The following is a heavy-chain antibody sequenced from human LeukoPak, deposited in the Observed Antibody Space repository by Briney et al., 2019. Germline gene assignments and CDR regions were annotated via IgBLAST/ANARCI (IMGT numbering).Heavy chain of an antibody. CDR2: IGPNNGVT. Sequence: GASVKVSCKASGYTFTDSFLHWVRQAPGQGLEWMGWIGPNNGVTNYAQKFQGKVTMTRDTSINTAYMELSSLRSDDTAVYYCARDIRPRVECFDYWGQGTQVTVSS. D-gene: IGHD3-3*01. CDR3: ARDIRPRVECFDY. CDR1: GYTFTDSF. J-gene: IGHJ4*02. V-gene: IGHV1-2*02.